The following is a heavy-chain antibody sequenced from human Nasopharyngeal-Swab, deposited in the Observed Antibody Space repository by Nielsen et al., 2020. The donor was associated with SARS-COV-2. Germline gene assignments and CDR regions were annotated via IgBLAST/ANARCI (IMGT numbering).Heavy chain of an antibody. CDR3: VTGGSYYVY. V-gene: IGHV3-15*01. Sequence: GESLKISCAVSGFTLSDAWMSWVRQAPGKGLEWVGHIKSNAEGGTPVYAAALKDRITISRDESKNTLFLQMNSLRAEDTAVYHCVTGGSYYVYWGQGTLVTVSS. J-gene: IGHJ4*02. CDR2: IKSNAEGGTP. D-gene: IGHD1-26*01. CDR1: GFTLSDAW.